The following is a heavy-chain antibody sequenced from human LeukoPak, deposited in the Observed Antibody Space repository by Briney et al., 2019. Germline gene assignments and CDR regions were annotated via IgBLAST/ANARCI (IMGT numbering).Heavy chain of an antibody. CDR3: ARGLNSGDS. V-gene: IGHV4-39*07. CDR1: GGSISSSSYY. CDR2: IYYSGST. Sequence: SETLSLTCTVSGGSISSSSYYWGWIRQPPGTGLEWIGSIYYSGSTYYNPSLKSRVTISVDTSKNQFSLKLSSVTAADTAVYYCARGLNSGDSWGQGTLVTVSS. D-gene: IGHD1-26*01. J-gene: IGHJ4*02.